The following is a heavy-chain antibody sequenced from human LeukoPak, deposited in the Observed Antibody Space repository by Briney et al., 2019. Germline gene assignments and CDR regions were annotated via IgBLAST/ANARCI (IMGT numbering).Heavy chain of an antibody. CDR3: ARGVGYDFWTGLFYGMDV. V-gene: IGHV3-11*01. Sequence: GGSLRLSCAASGFTFSDYYMNWIRQAPGKGLEWVSHISSNGSIIYYTDSVRGRFSISRDNAKNSLYLQMSSLRAEDTDVYYCARGVGYDFWTGLFYGMDVWGQGTTVTVSS. J-gene: IGHJ6*02. CDR2: ISSNGSII. CDR1: GFTFSDYY. D-gene: IGHD3-3*01.